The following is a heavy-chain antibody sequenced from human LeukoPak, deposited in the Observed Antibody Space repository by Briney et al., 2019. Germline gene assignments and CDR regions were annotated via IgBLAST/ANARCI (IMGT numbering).Heavy chain of an antibody. CDR1: GGSFSGYY. D-gene: IGHD3-3*01. V-gene: IGHV4-34*01. J-gene: IGHJ6*02. CDR2: INHSGST. CDR3: ARGCYDFWYYYGMDV. Sequence: ASETLSLTCAVYGGSFSGYYWSWIRQPPGKGLEWIGEINHSGSTNYNPSLKSRVTISVDTSKNQFSLKLSSVTAADTAVYYCARGCYDFWYYYGMDVWGQGTTVTVSS.